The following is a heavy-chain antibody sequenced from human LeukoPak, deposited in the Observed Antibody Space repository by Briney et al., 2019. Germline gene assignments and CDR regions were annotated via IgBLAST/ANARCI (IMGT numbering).Heavy chain of an antibody. Sequence: SQTLSLTCTVSGGSISSGGYYWSWIRQHPGKGLEWIGYIYYSGSTYYNPSLKSRVTISVDTSKNQFSLKLSSVTAADTAVYYCARDGLYYYDRSGFNWFDPWGQGTLVTVSS. V-gene: IGHV4-31*03. CDR1: GGSISSGGYY. D-gene: IGHD3-22*01. CDR3: ARDGLYYYDRSGFNWFDP. CDR2: IYYSGST. J-gene: IGHJ5*02.